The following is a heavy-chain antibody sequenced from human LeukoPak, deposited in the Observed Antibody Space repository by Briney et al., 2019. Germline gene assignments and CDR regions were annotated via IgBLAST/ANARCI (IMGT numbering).Heavy chain of an antibody. CDR2: IYSSGST. J-gene: IGHJ4*02. V-gene: IGHV4-59*08. D-gene: IGHD6-6*01. CDR1: GGSISGYY. CDR3: ARHRYTSSSSYFDF. Sequence: SETLSLTCAVSGGSISGYYWTWIRQPPGKGLEWIGYIYSSGSTNYNPSLKSRVTISVDTSKNQFSLRLSSVTAADTAVYYCARHRYTSSSSYFDFWGQGTLVTVSS.